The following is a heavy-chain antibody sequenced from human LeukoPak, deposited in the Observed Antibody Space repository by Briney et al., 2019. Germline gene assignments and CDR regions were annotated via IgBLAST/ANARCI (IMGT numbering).Heavy chain of an antibody. D-gene: IGHD3-9*01. J-gene: IGHJ4*02. CDR3: ARGVLRYFDWLDY. V-gene: IGHV4-38-2*01. CDR2: IYHSGST. Sequence: SETLSRTCAVSGYSISSGYYWGWIRQPPGKGLERIGSIYHSGSTYYNPSLKSRVTISVDTSKNQFSLKLSSVTAADTAVYYCARGVLRYFDWLDYWGQGTLVTVSS. CDR1: GYSISSGYY.